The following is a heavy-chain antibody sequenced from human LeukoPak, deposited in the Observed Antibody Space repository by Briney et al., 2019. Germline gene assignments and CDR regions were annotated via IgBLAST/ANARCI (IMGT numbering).Heavy chain of an antibody. V-gene: IGHV3-30*18. CDR1: GFTFSSYG. CDR3: AKGLLPTYYYDSSGVRQDY. D-gene: IGHD3-22*01. CDR2: ISYDGSNK. J-gene: IGHJ4*02. Sequence: GRSLRLSCAASGFTFSSYGMHWVRQAPGKGQECVAVISYDGSNKYYADSVTGRLTISRDNTKNTLYLQMNSLRAEDTAVYYCAKGLLPTYYYDSSGVRQDYWGQGTLVTVSS.